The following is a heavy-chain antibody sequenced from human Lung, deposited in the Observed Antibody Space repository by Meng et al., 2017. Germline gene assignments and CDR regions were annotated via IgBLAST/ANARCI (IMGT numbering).Heavy chain of an antibody. CDR2: INHSGST. J-gene: IGHJ2*01. D-gene: IGHD1/OR15-1a*01. CDR1: GGSFSGYY. V-gene: IGHV4-34*01. Sequence: QVQLQAGGAGLLKPSETLSLTCAVYGGSFSGYYWSWIRQPPGKGLEWIGEINHSGSTNYNPSLKSRVAISVDTSKNQFSLKLSSVTAADTAVYYCARPKQANWYFDLWGRGTLVTVSS. CDR3: ARPKQANWYFDL.